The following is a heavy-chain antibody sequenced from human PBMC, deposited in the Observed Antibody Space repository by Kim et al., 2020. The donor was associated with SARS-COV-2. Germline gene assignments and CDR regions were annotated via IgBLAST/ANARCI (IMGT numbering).Heavy chain of an antibody. D-gene: IGHD6-13*01. CDR1: GFTFSSYS. V-gene: IGHV3-21*01. J-gene: IGHJ3*02. CDR2: ISSSSNYI. Sequence: GGSLRLSCAASGFTFSSYSMNWVRQAPGKGLEWVSSISSSSNYISYADSVKGRFTISRDNAKNSLYLQMNSLRAEDTAVFYCARLYSNSGYDAFDIWGQGTMVTVSS. CDR3: ARLYSNSGYDAFDI.